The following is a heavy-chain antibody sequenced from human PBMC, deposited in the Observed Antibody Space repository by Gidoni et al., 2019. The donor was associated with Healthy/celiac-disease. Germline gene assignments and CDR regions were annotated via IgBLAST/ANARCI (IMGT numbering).Heavy chain of an antibody. J-gene: IGHJ4*02. CDR1: GYTFTGYY. D-gene: IGHD3-3*01. CDR2: INPNRGGT. Sequence: QVQLVQSGAEVKKPGASVKVSCKASGYTFTGYYMHWVRQAPGQGLEWMGWINPNRGGTNYAQKFQGRVTMTRDTSISTAYMELSRLRSDDTAVYYCARDRGIFGVVIREYYFDYWGQGTLVTVSS. V-gene: IGHV1-2*02. CDR3: ARDRGIFGVVIREYYFDY.